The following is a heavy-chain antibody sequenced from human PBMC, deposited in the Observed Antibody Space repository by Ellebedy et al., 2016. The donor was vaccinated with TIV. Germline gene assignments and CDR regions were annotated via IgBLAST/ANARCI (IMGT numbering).Heavy chain of an antibody. CDR3: ARDRIEGFDM. CDR1: GAAFTNYA. CDR2: TIPGFAAA. J-gene: IGHJ3*02. V-gene: IGHV1-69*13. D-gene: IGHD2-21*01. Sequence: SVKVSCXASGAAFTNYAFSWVRQAPGRGLEWLGGTIPGFAAANYAQKFQGRVTITADESSSTVYMEIGSLTSEDTATYFCARDRIEGFDMWGQGTLVTVS.